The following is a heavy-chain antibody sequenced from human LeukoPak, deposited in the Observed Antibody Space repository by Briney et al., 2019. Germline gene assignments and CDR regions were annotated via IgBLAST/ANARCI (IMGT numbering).Heavy chain of an antibody. CDR3: ARVFSSSGWYSADYFDY. Sequence: ASVQDSCKASGYTLTSYRISWVRQAPGQGREGMGWISAYNGNTNYAQKLQGRVTMTTDTSTSTAYMELRSLRSDDTAVYYCARVFSSSGWYSADYFDYWGQGALVTVSS. D-gene: IGHD6-19*01. CDR1: GYTLTSYR. J-gene: IGHJ4*02. CDR2: ISAYNGNT. V-gene: IGHV1-18*01.